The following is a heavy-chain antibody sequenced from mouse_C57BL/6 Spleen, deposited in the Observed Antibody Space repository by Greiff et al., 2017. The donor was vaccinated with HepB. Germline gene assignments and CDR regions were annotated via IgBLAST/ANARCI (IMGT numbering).Heavy chain of an antibody. CDR1: GYTFTSYW. CDR3: ARPHYYGSSLAWFAY. D-gene: IGHD1-1*01. V-gene: IGHV1-64*01. Sequence: QVQLKQPGAELVKPGASVKLSCKASGYTFTSYWMHWVKQRPGQGLEWIGMIHPNSGSTNYNEKFKSKATLTVDKSSSTAYMQLSSLTSEDSAVYYCARPHYYGSSLAWFAYWGQGTLVTVSA. CDR2: IHPNSGST. J-gene: IGHJ3*01.